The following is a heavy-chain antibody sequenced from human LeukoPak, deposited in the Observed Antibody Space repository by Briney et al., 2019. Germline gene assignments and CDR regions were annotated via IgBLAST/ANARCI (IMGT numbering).Heavy chain of an antibody. D-gene: IGHD3-10*01. CDR2: IYYSGST. Sequence: KTSETLSLTCTVSGGSISSYYWSWIRQPPGKGLEWIGYIYYSGSTNYNPSLKSRVTISVDTSKNQFSLKLSSVTAADTAVYYCASGNYGSGTSFDYWGQGTLVTVSS. CDR1: GGSISSYY. CDR3: ASGNYGSGTSFDY. J-gene: IGHJ4*02. V-gene: IGHV4-59*08.